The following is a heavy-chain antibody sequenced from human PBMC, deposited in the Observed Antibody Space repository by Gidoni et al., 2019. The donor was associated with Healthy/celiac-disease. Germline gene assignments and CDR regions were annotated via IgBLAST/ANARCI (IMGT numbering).Heavy chain of an antibody. CDR1: GFTFSSYA. V-gene: IGHV3-23*01. Sequence: EVQLLESVGGLVQPGGSLRLSCAASGFTFSSYAMSWVRQAPGKGLAWVSAIRGRGGTTYYADSVKGRFTISRDNSKNTLYLEMNSLRAEDTAVYYCAKDRAYGDPYLFDYWGQGTLVTVSS. J-gene: IGHJ4*02. CDR2: IRGRGGTT. CDR3: AKDRAYGDPYLFDY. D-gene: IGHD4-17*01.